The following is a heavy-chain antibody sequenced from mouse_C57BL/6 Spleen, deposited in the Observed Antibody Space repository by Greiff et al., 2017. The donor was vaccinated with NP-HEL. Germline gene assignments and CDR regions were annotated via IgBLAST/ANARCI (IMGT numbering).Heavy chain of an antibody. V-gene: IGHV1-50*01. D-gene: IGHD6-1*01. CDR2: IDPSDSYT. CDR1: GYTFTSYW. CDR3: ARKAAKANAMDY. Sequence: QVQLQQPGAELVKPGASVKLSCKASGYTFTSYWMHWVKQRPGQGLEWIGEIDPSDSYTNYNQKFKGKATLTVDTSSSTAYMQLSSLTAEDSAVYYCARKAAKANAMDYWGQGTSVTVSS. J-gene: IGHJ4*01.